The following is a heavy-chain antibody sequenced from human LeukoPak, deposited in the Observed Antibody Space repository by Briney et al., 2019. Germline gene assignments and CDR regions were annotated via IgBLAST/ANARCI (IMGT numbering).Heavy chain of an antibody. J-gene: IGHJ4*02. Sequence: PSETLPLTCAVYGGSFSGYYWSWIRQPPGKGLEWIGEINHSGSTNYNPSLKSRVTISVDTSKNQFSLKLSSVTAADTAVYYCAFRLLQKRNLDYWGQGTLVTVSS. CDR2: INHSGST. D-gene: IGHD3-22*01. CDR3: AFRLLQKRNLDY. V-gene: IGHV4-34*01. CDR1: GGSFSGYY.